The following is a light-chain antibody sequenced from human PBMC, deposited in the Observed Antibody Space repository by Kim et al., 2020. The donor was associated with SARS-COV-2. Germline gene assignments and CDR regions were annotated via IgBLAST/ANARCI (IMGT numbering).Light chain of an antibody. J-gene: IGLJ3*02. CDR1: TVGSKN. CDR2: RDS. Sequence: SVALGQAGSITCGGNTVGSKNVRWYQQQPGQAPVLVIYRDSNRPSGIPGRFSCHNAGNTATPTISRPQAGDEADYCRQVWDSSAMVFGGGTQLTVL. CDR3: QVWDSSAMV. V-gene: IGLV3-9*01.